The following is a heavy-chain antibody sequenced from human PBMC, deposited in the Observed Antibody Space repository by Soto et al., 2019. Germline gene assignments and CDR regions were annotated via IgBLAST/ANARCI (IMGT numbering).Heavy chain of an antibody. V-gene: IGHV3-23*01. J-gene: IGHJ4*02. D-gene: IGHD6-13*01. CDR3: ATRGGTLAAAESLY. CDR2: ISGSGGST. Sequence: GSLRLSCADSGFTFSSYAMSWVRQAPGKGLEWVSAISGSGGSTYYADSVKGRFTISRDNSKNTLYLQMNSLRAEDTAVYYCATRGGTLAAAESLYWGQGTLVTVSS. CDR1: GFTFSSYA.